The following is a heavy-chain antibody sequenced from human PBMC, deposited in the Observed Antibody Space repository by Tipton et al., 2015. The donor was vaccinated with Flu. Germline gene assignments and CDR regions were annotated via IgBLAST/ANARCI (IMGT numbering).Heavy chain of an antibody. Sequence: TLSLTCAVYGGSFSGYYWSWIRQPPGKGLEWIGEINHSGSTNYNPSLKSRVTISVDTSKNQFSLKLSSVTAADTAVYYRARGAPRLYYCGSGGYLDRRFASWGQGTLVTVSS. CDR2: INHSGST. D-gene: IGHD3-10*01. V-gene: IGHV4-34*01. J-gene: IGHJ4*02. CDR3: ARGAPRLYYCGSGGYLDRRFAS. CDR1: GGSFSGYY.